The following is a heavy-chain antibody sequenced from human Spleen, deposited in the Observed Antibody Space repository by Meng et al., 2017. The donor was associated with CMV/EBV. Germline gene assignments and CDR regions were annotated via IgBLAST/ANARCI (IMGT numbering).Heavy chain of an antibody. D-gene: IGHD6-19*01. J-gene: IGHJ6*02. Sequence: GESLKISCAASGFTVSSNYMNWVRQAPGKGLEWVSVIFSGGSTYYADSVKGRFTISTDNSKNTLYLQMNSLRAEDTAVYYCAGFSEWLGSYYYYGMDVWGQGTTVTVSS. CDR3: AGFSEWLGSYYYYGMDV. CDR2: IFSGGST. CDR1: GFTVSSNY. V-gene: IGHV3-53*01.